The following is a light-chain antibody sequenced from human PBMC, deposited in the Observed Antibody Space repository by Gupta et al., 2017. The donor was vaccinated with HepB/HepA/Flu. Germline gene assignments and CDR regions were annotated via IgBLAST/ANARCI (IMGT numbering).Light chain of an antibody. CDR2: AAS. CDR3: EQSKNFPLT. V-gene: IGKV1-12*01. Sequence: IQMTQSPSSVSASVGDRVTITFRSSQGISSWLAWYQQKPGKAPKLLIYAASRLQSGVPSRFSGSGSGADITLTIRIRHPEDFTTDYFEQSKNFPLTFGGGTKVEIK. CDR1: QGISSW. J-gene: IGKJ4*01.